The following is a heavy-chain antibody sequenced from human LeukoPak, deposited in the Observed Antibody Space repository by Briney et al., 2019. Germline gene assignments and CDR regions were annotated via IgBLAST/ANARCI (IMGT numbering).Heavy chain of an antibody. CDR3: ARGSYGSGSYF. J-gene: IGHJ4*02. D-gene: IGHD3-10*01. CDR2: IYYSGST. CDR1: GGSISSYY. Sequence: SETLSLTCTVSGGSISSYYWSWIRQPPGKGLEWIGYIYYSGSTNYNPSLKSRVTISVDTSKNQFSLKLSSVTAADTAVYYCARGSYGSGSYFWGQGTLVTVSS. V-gene: IGHV4-59*12.